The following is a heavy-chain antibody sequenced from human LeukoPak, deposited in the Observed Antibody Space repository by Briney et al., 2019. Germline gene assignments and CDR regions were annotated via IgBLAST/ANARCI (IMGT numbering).Heavy chain of an antibody. CDR1: GFTFSNYS. Sequence: GGSLRLSCAASGFTFSNYSMNWVRQAPGKGLEWVSYISGSRSTIYYADSVKGRFTISRDNAKNSLYLQMNSLRAEDTAVYYCARYSWPIDYWGQGTLVTVSS. CDR3: ARYSWPIDY. CDR2: ISGSRSTI. D-gene: IGHD5-18*01. V-gene: IGHV3-48*04. J-gene: IGHJ4*02.